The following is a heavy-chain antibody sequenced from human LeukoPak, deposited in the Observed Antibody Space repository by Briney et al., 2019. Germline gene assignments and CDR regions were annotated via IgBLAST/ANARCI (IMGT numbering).Heavy chain of an antibody. CDR1: GFTFDDYA. CDR2: ISWDGGST. V-gene: IGHV3-43D*04. J-gene: IGHJ6*04. CDR3: AKAVTMVRGAVDYYYYYGMDV. D-gene: IGHD3-10*01. Sequence: GGSLRLSCAASGFTFDDYAMHWVRQAPGKGPEWVSLISWDGGSTYYADSVKGRFTISRDNSKNSLYLQMNSLRAEDTALYYCAKAVTMVRGAVDYYYYYGMDVWGKGTTVTVSS.